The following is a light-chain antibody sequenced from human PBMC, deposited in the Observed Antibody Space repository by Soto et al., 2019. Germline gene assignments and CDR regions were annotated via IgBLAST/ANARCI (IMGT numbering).Light chain of an antibody. CDR2: EVS. V-gene: IGLV2-14*01. CDR1: STDVGRYKY. J-gene: IGLJ3*02. Sequence: QSALTQPASVSGSPGQSITISCTGTSTDVGRYKYVSWYQQHPGKVPKLIIYEVSNRPSGVSRRFSGSKSGNTASLTISGLQAEDEAHYFCSSYTASSARVFGGGTKLTVL. CDR3: SSYTASSARV.